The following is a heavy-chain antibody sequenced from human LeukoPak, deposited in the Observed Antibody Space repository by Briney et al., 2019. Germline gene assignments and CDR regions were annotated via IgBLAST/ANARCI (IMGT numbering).Heavy chain of an antibody. CDR2: ITWNSGTI. CDR1: GFTFHDYA. D-gene: IGHD4-17*01. CDR3: AKGGYGDYYFDY. Sequence: GRSLRLSCVASGFTFHDYAMNWVRQPPGKGLEWVSRITWNSGTIRYADSVKGRFTVSRDNAKNSLYLQMNSLRPEDTALYYCAKGGYGDYYFDYWGQGTLVTVSS. V-gene: IGHV3-9*01. J-gene: IGHJ4*02.